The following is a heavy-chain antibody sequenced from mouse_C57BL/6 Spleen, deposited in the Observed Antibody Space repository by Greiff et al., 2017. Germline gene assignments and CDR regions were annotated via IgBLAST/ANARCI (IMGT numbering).Heavy chain of an antibody. D-gene: IGHD1-1*02. V-gene: IGHV3-6*01. CDR1: GYSITSGYY. CDR3: AREGCGYFDY. J-gene: IGHJ2*01. Sequence: EVKLVESGPGLVKPSQSLSLTCSVTGYSITSGYYWNWIRQFPGNKLEWMGYISYDGSNNYNPSLKNRISITRDTSKNQFFLKLNSVTTEDTATYYCAREGCGYFDYWAKAPLSQSPQ. CDR2: ISYDGSN.